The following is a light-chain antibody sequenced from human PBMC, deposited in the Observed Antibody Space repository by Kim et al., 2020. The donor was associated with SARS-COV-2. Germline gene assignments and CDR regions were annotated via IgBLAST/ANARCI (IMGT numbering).Light chain of an antibody. V-gene: IGLV2-14*03. Sequence: SITITCTGTISDVGGYNYGSWYQQHPGKAPKLMIYDVSNRPSGVSNRFSGSKSGNTASLTISGLQAEDEADYYCSSYTSSSTRVVFGGGTQLTVL. CDR1: ISDVGGYNY. CDR3: SSYTSSSTRVV. CDR2: DVS. J-gene: IGLJ2*01.